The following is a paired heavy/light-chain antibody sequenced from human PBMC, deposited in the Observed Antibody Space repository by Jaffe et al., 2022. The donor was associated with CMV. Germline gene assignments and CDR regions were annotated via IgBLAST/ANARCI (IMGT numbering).Light chain of an antibody. J-gene: IGKJ4*01. CDR3: QQAISFPLT. V-gene: IGKV1-12*01. Sequence: DIQMTQSPSSVSASVGERVTITCRASQGIGSWLAWYQQKPGKAPKLLIYAASNLQNGVPSRFSGSGSGTDFTLTITGLQPEDFATYYCQQAISFPLTFGGGTKVEIK. CDR2: AAS. CDR1: QGIGSW.
Heavy chain of an antibody. V-gene: IGHV3-30*18. CDR1: GFTFSNSG. CDR3: AKDNIFGVATALQYDGMDV. CDR2: ISYDGGNK. J-gene: IGHJ6*02. D-gene: IGHD3-3*01. Sequence: QVELVESGGGVVQPGRSLRLSCAASGFTFSNSGIHWVRQSPVKGLEWVALISYDGGNKFYADSVKGRFTVSRDNSKNTLYLEINSLRVEDTAVYYCAKDNIFGVATALQYDGMDVWGQGTTVTVSS.